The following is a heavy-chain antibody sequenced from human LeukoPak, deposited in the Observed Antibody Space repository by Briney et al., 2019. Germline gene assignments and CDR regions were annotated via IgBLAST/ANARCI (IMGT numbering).Heavy chain of an antibody. CDR2: IYYSGST. V-gene: IGHV4-59*08. CDR3: ALRGYYDSSGQTTGAFDI. CDR1: GGSISSYY. D-gene: IGHD3-22*01. Sequence: SETLPLTCTVSGGSISSYYWSWIRQPPGKGLEWIGYIYYSGSTNYNPSLKSRVTISVDTSKNQFSLKLSSVTAADTAVYYCALRGYYDSSGQTTGAFDIWGQGTMVTVSS. J-gene: IGHJ3*02.